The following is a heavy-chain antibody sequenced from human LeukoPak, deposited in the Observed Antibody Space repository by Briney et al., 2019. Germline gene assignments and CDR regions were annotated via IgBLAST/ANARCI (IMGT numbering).Heavy chain of an antibody. J-gene: IGHJ4*02. CDR1: GGSISSSSYY. CDR3: ARELYRSGFFDY. V-gene: IGHV4-39*02. Sequence: PSETLSLTCTVSGGSISSSSYYWGWIRQPPGKGLEWIGSIYYSGSTYYNPSLKSRVTISVDTSKNQFSLKLSSVTAADTAVYYCARELYRSGFFDYWGQGTLVTVSS. D-gene: IGHD1-26*01. CDR2: IYYSGST.